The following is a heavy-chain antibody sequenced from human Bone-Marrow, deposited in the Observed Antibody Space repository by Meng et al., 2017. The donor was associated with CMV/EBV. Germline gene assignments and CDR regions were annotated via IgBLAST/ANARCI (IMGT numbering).Heavy chain of an antibody. CDR3: AREGKYAFDY. CDR1: RYTFNVYY. J-gene: IGHJ4*02. Sequence: ASVKVSCKASRYTFNVYYMHWVRQAPGQGLEWLGWINPNSGGTNFAQKFQGRVIMTRDTSISTAYMELSRLTSDDTAVYYCAREGKYAFDYWGQGTLVTVSS. V-gene: IGHV1-2*02. CDR2: INPNSGGT. D-gene: IGHD3-16*01.